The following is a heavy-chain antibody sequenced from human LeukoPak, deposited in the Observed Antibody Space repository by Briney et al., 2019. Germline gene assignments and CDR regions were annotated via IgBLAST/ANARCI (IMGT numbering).Heavy chain of an antibody. CDR2: IKQDGSEK. CDR1: GFTFRSYW. CDR3: ARRYFDWFLGAGGSLDV. Sequence: GGSPRLSCAGSGFTFRSYWMHWVRQAPGKGLEWVANIKQDGSEKYYVDSVKGRFTISRDNANDSVYLQMNSLRAEDTAVYYCARRYFDWFLGAGGSLDVWGQGTMVTVSS. J-gene: IGHJ3*01. D-gene: IGHD3-9*01. V-gene: IGHV3-7*01.